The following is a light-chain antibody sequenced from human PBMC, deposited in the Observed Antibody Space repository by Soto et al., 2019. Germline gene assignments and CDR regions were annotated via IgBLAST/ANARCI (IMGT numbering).Light chain of an antibody. V-gene: IGKV1D-12*01. CDR3: QQTDSFPLT. Sequence: DIQMSQSPSSVSASAEDRVTITFRASQGISSRLAWYQQKPGKAPKLLIYSASSLQSEVPSRFSGSGSGTDFTLTISSLQPEDFATYYCQQTDSFPLTFGGGTKVDIK. CDR1: QGISSR. J-gene: IGKJ4*01. CDR2: SAS.